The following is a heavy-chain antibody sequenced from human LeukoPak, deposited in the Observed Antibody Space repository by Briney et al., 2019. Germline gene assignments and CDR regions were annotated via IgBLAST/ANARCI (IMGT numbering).Heavy chain of an antibody. J-gene: IGHJ3*02. D-gene: IGHD3-10*01. V-gene: IGHV1-69*04. Sequence: ASVKVSCKASGGTFSDHVISWVRQAPGQGLEWMGRILPMLGITNSAQKFQGRVTITADKSMSTAYMELSSLRSEDTAVYYCARGGASGGHAFDIWGQGTMVTVSP. CDR3: ARGGASGGHAFDI. CDR2: ILPMLGIT. CDR1: GGTFSDHV.